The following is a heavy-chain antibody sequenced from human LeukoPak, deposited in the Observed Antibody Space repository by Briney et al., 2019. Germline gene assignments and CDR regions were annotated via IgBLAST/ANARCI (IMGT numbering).Heavy chain of an antibody. Sequence: SVKVSCKASGYTFTSYGISWVRQAPGQGLEWMGRVIPIVGTTEYAQKFQGRVTITADRSTTTAYMELSSLRSEDTAVYYCARGIRGGYFDYWGQGTLVTVSS. CDR2: VIPIVGTT. CDR1: GYTFTSYG. J-gene: IGHJ4*02. CDR3: ARGIRGGYFDY. V-gene: IGHV1-69*04. D-gene: IGHD3-10*01.